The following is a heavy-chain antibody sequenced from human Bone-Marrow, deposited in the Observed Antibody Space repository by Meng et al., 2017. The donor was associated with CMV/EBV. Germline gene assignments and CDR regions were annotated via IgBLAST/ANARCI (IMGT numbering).Heavy chain of an antibody. J-gene: IGHJ6*02. CDR1: GGTFSSYT. CDR2: IIPILGIA. Sequence: SVKVSCKASGGTFSSYTISWVRQAPGQGLEWMGRIIPILGIANYAQKFQGRVTITADKSTSTAYMELSSVTAADTAVYYCARDAARIAARSSYYYYGMDVWGQGTTVTVSS. D-gene: IGHD6-6*01. CDR3: ARDAARIAARSSYYYYGMDV. V-gene: IGHV1-69*04.